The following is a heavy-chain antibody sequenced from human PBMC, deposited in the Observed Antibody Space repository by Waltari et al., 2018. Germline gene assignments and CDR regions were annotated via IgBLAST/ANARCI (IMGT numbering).Heavy chain of an antibody. Sequence: QVQLQESGPGLVKPSETLSLTCTVPGGSISSYYWSWIRQPPGKGLEWIGYIYSSGSTNYNPSLKSRVTISVDTSKNQFSLKLSSVTAAATAVYYCARGGRVTTRLYYFDYWGQGTLVTVSS. CDR2: IYSSGST. CDR3: ARGGRVTTRLYYFDY. V-gene: IGHV4-59*01. CDR1: GGSISSYY. D-gene: IGHD4-17*01. J-gene: IGHJ4*02.